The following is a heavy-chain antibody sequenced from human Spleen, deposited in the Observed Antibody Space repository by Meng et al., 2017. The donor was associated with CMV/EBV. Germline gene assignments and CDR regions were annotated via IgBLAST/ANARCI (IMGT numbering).Heavy chain of an antibody. CDR1: GGTFSSYA. J-gene: IGHJ3*02. CDR2: IIPIFGTA. Sequence: SVKVSCKASGGTFSSYAISWVRQAPGQGLEWMGGIIPIFGTANYAQKFQGRVTITTDESTSTAYMELSSLRSEDTAVYYCVRDLTGITAFDIWGQGTMVTVSS. D-gene: IGHD1-7*01. CDR3: VRDLTGITAFDI. V-gene: IGHV1-69*05.